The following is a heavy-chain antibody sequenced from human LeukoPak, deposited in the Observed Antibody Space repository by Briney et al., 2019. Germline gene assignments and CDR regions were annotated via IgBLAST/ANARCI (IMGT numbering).Heavy chain of an antibody. V-gene: IGHV3-7*01. CDR3: ARDALLWFGDLLHYYYGMDV. Sequence: GGSLRLSCEGSAFIFSGHWMNWVRQTPGKGLEWVASIKEDGSERQYVDSVKGRFSVSRDNTKGSLFLQLNSLRAEDTAVYYCARDALLWFGDLLHYYYGMDVWGQGTTVTVSS. CDR2: IKEDGSER. D-gene: IGHD3-10*01. J-gene: IGHJ6*02. CDR1: AFIFSGHW.